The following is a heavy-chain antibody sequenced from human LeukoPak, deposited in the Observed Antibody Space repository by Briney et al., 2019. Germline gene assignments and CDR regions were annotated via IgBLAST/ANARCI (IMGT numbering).Heavy chain of an antibody. Sequence: GASLRLSCAASGFTFKNFAMTWVRQAPGKGLEWVSAIRNSDDNTYYADSMKGRFTISRDDSKNTLYLQMSSLRAEDTAVYYCARAPERSGTNGYWFDPWGQGTLVSVSS. V-gene: IGHV3-23*01. D-gene: IGHD2-2*01. CDR1: GFTFKNFA. J-gene: IGHJ5*02. CDR3: ARAPERSGTNGYWFDP. CDR2: IRNSDDNT.